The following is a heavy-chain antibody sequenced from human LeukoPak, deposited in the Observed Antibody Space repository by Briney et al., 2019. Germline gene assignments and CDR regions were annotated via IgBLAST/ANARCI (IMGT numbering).Heavy chain of an antibody. CDR2: ISSSSSTI. D-gene: IGHD1-14*01. V-gene: IGHV3-48*04. CDR1: GFSFSGAW. Sequence: GGSLRLSCAASGFSFSGAWMSWVRQAPGKGLEWVSYISSSSSTIYYADSVKGRFTISRDNAKNSLYLQMNSLRAEDTAVYYCARVSNMTPGTWGQGTLVTVSS. CDR3: ARVSNMTPGT. J-gene: IGHJ5*02.